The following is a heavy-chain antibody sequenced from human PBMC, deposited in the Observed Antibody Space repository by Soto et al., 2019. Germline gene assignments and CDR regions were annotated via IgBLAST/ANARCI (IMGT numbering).Heavy chain of an antibody. D-gene: IGHD2-15*01. Sequence: ASVKVSCKASGYTFTSYYMHWVRQAPGQGLEWMGIINPSGGSTSYAQKFQGRVTMTRDTSTSTVYMELSSLRSEDTAVYYCARXPSDIVVVVAATGWFDPWGQGTLVTVSS. CDR3: ARXPSDIVVVVAATGWFDP. CDR1: GYTFTSYY. CDR2: INPSGGST. V-gene: IGHV1-46*01. J-gene: IGHJ5*02.